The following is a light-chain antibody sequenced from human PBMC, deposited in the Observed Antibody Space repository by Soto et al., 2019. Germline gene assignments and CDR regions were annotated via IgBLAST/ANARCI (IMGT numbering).Light chain of an antibody. Sequence: EIVMTQSPATLSVSPGEGATLSCKASQNVYNNLAWYQQRPGQPPRLLIYDASTRGTGISARFSGSGYGTEFTLTISSLQSEDFAVYFCEQCRNWPRTFGGGTKVEIK. J-gene: IGKJ4*01. V-gene: IGKV3-15*01. CDR2: DAS. CDR1: QNVYNN. CDR3: EQCRNWPRT.